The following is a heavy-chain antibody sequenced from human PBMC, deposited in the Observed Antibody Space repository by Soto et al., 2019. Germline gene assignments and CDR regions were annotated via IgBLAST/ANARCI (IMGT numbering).Heavy chain of an antibody. CDR2: MNPNSGNT. D-gene: IGHD6-13*01. Sequence: ASVKVSCKASGYTFTSYDINWVRQATGQGLEWMGWMNPNSGNTGYAQKFQGRVTMTRNTSISTAYMELSSLRSEDTAVYYCAEFYSSSPVDAFDIWGQGTMVTVSS. CDR3: AEFYSSSPVDAFDI. CDR1: GYTFTSYD. J-gene: IGHJ3*02. V-gene: IGHV1-8*01.